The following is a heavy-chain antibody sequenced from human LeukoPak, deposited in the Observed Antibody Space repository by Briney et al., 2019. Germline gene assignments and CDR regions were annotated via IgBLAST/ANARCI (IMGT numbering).Heavy chain of an antibody. CDR2: ISGSGGST. Sequence: GGSLRLSCAASGFTFSSYAMSWVRQAPGKGLEWVSAISGSGGSTYYADSVKGRFTISRDNSKNTLYLQMNSLRAEDTAVYYCAKGEEKVDMATMDYWGQGTLVTVSS. V-gene: IGHV3-23*01. CDR1: GFTFSSYA. CDR3: AKGEEKVDMATMDY. D-gene: IGHD5-24*01. J-gene: IGHJ4*02.